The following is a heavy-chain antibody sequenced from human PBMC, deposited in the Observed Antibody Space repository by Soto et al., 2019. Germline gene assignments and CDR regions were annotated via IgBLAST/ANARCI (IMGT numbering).Heavy chain of an antibody. V-gene: IGHV1-69*12. J-gene: IGHJ6*02. CDR3: ARDKDRPQLGGNYYYILDV. D-gene: IGHD3-3*02. CDR1: GGIFSNSA. Sequence: QVQLEQSGAEVKKPGSSVKVSCKSSGGIFSNSAISWVRQAPGQGLEWMGGIMPIFRTPDYAQKFQGRVTITADESTSTAYMDLSGLGSDDTAVYYCARDKDRPQLGGNYYYILDVLGQGTTVTVSS. CDR2: IMPIFRTP.